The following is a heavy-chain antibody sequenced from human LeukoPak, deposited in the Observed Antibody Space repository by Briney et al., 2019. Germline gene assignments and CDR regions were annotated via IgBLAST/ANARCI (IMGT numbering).Heavy chain of an antibody. J-gene: IGHJ4*02. Sequence: GGSLRLSCAASGFSFSSYAMSWVRQAPGKGLEWVSTISGIGGTTYYADSVKGRLTISRDNSKSTLYLQMNSLRAEDTAVYYCAKRGYYYDSSGYYYFDYWGQGTLVTVSS. D-gene: IGHD3-22*01. V-gene: IGHV3-23*01. CDR3: AKRGYYYDSSGYYYFDY. CDR2: ISGIGGTT. CDR1: GFSFSSYA.